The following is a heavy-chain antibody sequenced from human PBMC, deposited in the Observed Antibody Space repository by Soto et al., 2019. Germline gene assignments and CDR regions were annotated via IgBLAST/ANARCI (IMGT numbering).Heavy chain of an antibody. J-gene: IGHJ5*02. CDR3: ARGKYDFWSGSQSGGGFDP. V-gene: IGHV4-30-2*01. D-gene: IGHD3-3*01. Sequence: QLQLQESGSGLLKPSQTLSLTCAVSGGSVSSGGFSWSWIRQPPGKGLEWIGYIYHTASTSYNPSLKSRVTISLDRSKNQFSLRLTSVTAADTAVYYCARGKYDFWSGSQSGGGFDPWGQGTLVTVSS. CDR1: GGSVSSGGFS. CDR2: IYHTAST.